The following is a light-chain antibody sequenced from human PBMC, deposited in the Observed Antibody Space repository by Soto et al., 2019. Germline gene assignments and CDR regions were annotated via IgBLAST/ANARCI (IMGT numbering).Light chain of an antibody. V-gene: IGLV2-11*01. CDR2: DVS. CDR3: CSYAGSYTHV. CDR1: SSDVGGYNY. Sequence: QSGLTQPASVSGSPGQSITISCTGTSSDVGGYNYVSWYQHHPGKAPKLIIYDVSERPSGVPDRFSGSKSGNTGNTASLTISGLQAEDEADYYCCSYAGSYTHVFGSGTKLTVL. J-gene: IGLJ1*01.